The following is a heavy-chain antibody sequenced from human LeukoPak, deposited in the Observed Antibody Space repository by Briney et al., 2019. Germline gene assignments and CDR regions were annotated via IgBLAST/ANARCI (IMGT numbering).Heavy chain of an antibody. CDR1: GGSISSGGSF. D-gene: IGHD5-12*01. Sequence: SQTLSLTCTVSGGSISSGGSFWSWIRQHPGGGLEWVGYIYYSGSTYYNPSLKSRVTMSLDKSENQFSLKLSSVTAADTAVYYCATTIGISFDSWGQGTPVTVSS. V-gene: IGHV4-31*03. CDR3: ATTIGISFDS. CDR2: IYYSGST. J-gene: IGHJ4*02.